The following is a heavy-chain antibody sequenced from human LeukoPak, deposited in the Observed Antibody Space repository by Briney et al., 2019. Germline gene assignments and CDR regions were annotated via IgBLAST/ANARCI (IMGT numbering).Heavy chain of an antibody. Sequence: SVKVSCKASGGTFSSYAISWVRQAPGQGLEWMGRIIPILGIANYAQKFQGRVTITADESTSTAYMELSSLRSEDTAVYYCAREGLGYCSSTSCSGAFDIWGQGTMATVSS. D-gene: IGHD2-2*01. CDR3: AREGLGYCSSTSCSGAFDI. J-gene: IGHJ3*02. V-gene: IGHV1-69*04. CDR1: GGTFSSYA. CDR2: IIPILGIA.